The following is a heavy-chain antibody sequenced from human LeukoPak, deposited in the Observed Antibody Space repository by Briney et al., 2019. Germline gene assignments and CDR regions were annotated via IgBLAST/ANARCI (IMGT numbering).Heavy chain of an antibody. CDR3: TRDPSEASHPYYFDY. D-gene: IGHD6-25*01. CDR1: GITFNNYG. Sequence: GGSLRLFCAASGITFNNYGLNWVRQAPGKGLEWVSFISSSSSYIYYADSVKGRFTISRDNAKNSLHLQMNSLRAEDTAVYYCTRDPSEASHPYYFDYWGQGILVTVSS. V-gene: IGHV3-21*01. J-gene: IGHJ4*02. CDR2: ISSSSSYI.